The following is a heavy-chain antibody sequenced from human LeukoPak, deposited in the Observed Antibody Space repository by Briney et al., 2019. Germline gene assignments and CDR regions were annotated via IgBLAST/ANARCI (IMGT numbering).Heavy chain of an antibody. V-gene: IGHV4-4*07. J-gene: IGHJ2*01. CDR2: TYTSGST. CDR1: GGSISSYD. Sequence: ETLSLTCTVSGGSISSYDWSWIRQPAGKGLEWIGRTYTSGSTNYNPSLKSRVTMSVDMSKNQFSLKLSSMLAAGTAVYYCARVSSSWYQDWYFDLWGRGTLVTVPS. D-gene: IGHD6-13*01. CDR3: ARVSSSWYQDWYFDL.